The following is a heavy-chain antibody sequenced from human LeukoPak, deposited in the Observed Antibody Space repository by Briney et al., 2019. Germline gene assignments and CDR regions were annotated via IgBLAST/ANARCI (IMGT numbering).Heavy chain of an antibody. V-gene: IGHV3-7*01. CDR3: ARIRVMDLYYFDY. Sequence: GGSLRLSCAASGFTFSSYWMSWVRQAPGKGLEWVANIKQDGSEKYYVDSVKGRFTISRDNAKNSLYLQMNSLRAEDTDVYYCARIRVMDLYYFDYWGQGTLVTVSS. J-gene: IGHJ4*02. CDR1: GFTFSSYW. CDR2: IKQDGSEK. D-gene: IGHD3-10*01.